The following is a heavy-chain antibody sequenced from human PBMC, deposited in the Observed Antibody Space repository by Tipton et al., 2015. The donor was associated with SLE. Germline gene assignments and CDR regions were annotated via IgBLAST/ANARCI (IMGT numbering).Heavy chain of an antibody. CDR2: IYYGGST. D-gene: IGHD3-3*01. CDR3: ARARHGGAEFCEH. CDR1: TGSISGYY. J-gene: IGHJ1*01. V-gene: IGHV4-59*01. Sequence: TLSLTCTVSTGSISGYYWTWVRQPPGKGLEWIGYIYYGGSTNFNPSLKSRVTMSVDTSENQLSLKLTFVTAADTAVYYCARARHGGAEFCEHWGQGTLVTVSS.